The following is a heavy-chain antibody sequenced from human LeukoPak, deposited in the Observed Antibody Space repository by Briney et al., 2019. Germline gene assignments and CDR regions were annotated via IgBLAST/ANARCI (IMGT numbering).Heavy chain of an antibody. D-gene: IGHD2-2*01. J-gene: IGHJ6*04. CDR2: ISSSSSYI. Sequence: GGSLRLCCAASGFTFSSYSMNWVRQATGKGLEWVSSISSSSSYIYYADTVKGRFTISRDNAKNSLYLQMNSLRAEDTAVYYCARGGYCSSTSCYVNYYYGMDVWGKGTTVTVSS. V-gene: IGHV3-21*01. CDR3: ARGGYCSSTSCYVNYYYGMDV. CDR1: GFTFSSYS.